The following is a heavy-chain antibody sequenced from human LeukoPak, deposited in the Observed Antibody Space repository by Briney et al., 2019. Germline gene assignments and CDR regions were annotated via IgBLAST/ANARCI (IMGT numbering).Heavy chain of an antibody. D-gene: IGHD1-1*01. J-gene: IGHJ6*04. CDR3: ARDRMPSEYIAMDV. Sequence: GGSLRLSCDASGFTFSNYWMAWVRQAPEKGLEWVANIKQDGSGEFYVDAVKGRFTTSRDNAKNSLFLQMNSLRIGDTAVYFCARDRMPSEYIAMDVWGKGTTVTVSS. CDR1: GFTFSNYW. V-gene: IGHV3-7*03. CDR2: IKQDGSGE.